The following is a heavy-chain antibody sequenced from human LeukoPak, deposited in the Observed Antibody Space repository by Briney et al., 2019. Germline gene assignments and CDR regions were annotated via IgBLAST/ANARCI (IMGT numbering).Heavy chain of an antibody. J-gene: IGHJ4*02. Sequence: GRSLRLSCAASGFTFSSYGMHWVRQAPGKGLEWVAVMWYDGSNKYYADSVKGRFTISRDNSKNTLYLQMNSLRAEDTAVYYCVKKGQADDDGKPDWGQGTLVTVSS. CDR1: GFTFSSYG. D-gene: IGHD1-1*01. V-gene: IGHV3-33*06. CDR3: VKKGQADDDGKPD. CDR2: MWYDGSNK.